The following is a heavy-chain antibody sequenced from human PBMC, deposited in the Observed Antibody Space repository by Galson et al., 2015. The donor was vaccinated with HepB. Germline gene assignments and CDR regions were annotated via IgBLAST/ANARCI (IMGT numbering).Heavy chain of an antibody. CDR3: ARGEWEPYDAFDI. J-gene: IGHJ3*02. CDR1: GYTFTGYY. Sequence: SVKVSCKASGYTFTGYYMHWVRQAPGQGLEWMGRINPNSGGTNYAQKFQGRVTMTRDTSISTAYMELSRLRSDDTAVYYCARGEWEPYDAFDIWGQGTMSPSLQ. CDR2: INPNSGGT. D-gene: IGHD1-26*01. V-gene: IGHV1-2*06.